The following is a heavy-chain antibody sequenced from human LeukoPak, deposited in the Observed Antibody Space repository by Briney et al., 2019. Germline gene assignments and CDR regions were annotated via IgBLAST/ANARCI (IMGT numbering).Heavy chain of an antibody. CDR3: AKEDV. V-gene: IGHV3-9*01. CDR2: ISWNSGSI. Sequence: GGSLRLSCAASGFTFDDYAMHWVRHAPGKGLGWVSGISWNSGSIGYADSVKGRFTISRDNAKNSLYLQMNSLRAEDTALYYCAKEDVWGQGTTVTVSS. J-gene: IGHJ6*02. CDR1: GFTFDDYA.